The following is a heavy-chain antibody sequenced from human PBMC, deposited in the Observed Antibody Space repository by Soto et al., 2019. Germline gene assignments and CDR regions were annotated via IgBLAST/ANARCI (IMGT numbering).Heavy chain of an antibody. CDR2: ISYDGKYI. V-gene: IGHV3-30*04. CDR3: ARGDYSGKEEFDC. D-gene: IGHD4-4*01. CDR1: GFTFSSFA. J-gene: IGHJ4*02. Sequence: ESGGGVVQPGRSLRLSCAASGFTFSSFAMHWARQAAGKGLEWVAVISYDGKYIYYADSVEGRFTISRDNAKNTLYLQMNSLRTEDTAVYFCARGDYSGKEEFDCWGQGTLVTVSS.